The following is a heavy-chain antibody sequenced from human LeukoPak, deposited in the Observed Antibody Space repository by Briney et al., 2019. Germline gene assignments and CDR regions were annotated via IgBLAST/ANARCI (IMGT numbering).Heavy chain of an antibody. Sequence: GGSLRLSCAASGFTLSDYYMSWIRQATGRGLEWLSLISSSSHTISYAESLKGRIPLSRQNAKKSLYLQMDSLRAEDTAVYFWAGDSRRNFFDPWGQGPLVTVSS. V-gene: IGHV3-11*01. J-gene: IGHJ5*02. CDR1: GFTLSDYY. CDR2: ISSSSHTI. CDR3: AGDSRRNFFDP. D-gene: IGHD2/OR15-2a*01.